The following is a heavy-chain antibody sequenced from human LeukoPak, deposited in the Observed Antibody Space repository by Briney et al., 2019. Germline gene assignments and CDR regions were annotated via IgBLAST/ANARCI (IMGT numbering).Heavy chain of an antibody. J-gene: IGHJ4*02. CDR2: ISSSGSTI. CDR3: ARDEDSGGSWDY. V-gene: IGHV3-11*01. CDR1: GFTFSAYY. Sequence: GGSLSLSCAASGFTFSAYYLSWLRPAQGKGLEWVSYISSSGSTISYADPVRGRFTTSRDNAKNSLYLQMNSLRAEGTAVYYCARDEDSGGSWDYWGQGTLVTVSS. D-gene: IGHD2-15*01.